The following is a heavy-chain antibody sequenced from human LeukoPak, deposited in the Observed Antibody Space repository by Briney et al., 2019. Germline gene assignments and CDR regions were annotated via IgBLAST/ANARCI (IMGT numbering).Heavy chain of an antibody. J-gene: IGHJ5*02. CDR3: ARGGRRAPGDTMVRGAIRNWFDP. Sequence: SETLSLTCAVYGGSFSGYYWSWIRQPPGKGLEWIGEINHSGSTNYNPSLKSRVTISVDTSKNQFSLKLSSVTAADTAVYYCARGGRRAPGDTMVRGAIRNWFDPWGQGTLVTVSS. D-gene: IGHD3-10*01. V-gene: IGHV4-34*01. CDR1: GGSFSGYY. CDR2: INHSGST.